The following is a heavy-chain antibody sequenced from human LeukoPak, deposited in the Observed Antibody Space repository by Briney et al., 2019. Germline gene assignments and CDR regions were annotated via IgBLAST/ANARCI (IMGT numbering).Heavy chain of an antibody. D-gene: IGHD3-3*01. Sequence: GGSLRLSCATSGFTFSSYTMNWVRQAPGKGLECVSSISSTSRYIYYGDSVKGRFTISRDNAKNALYLQINSLSAEDTAVYYCARVYQGVAIFDGIDYWGQGTLVTVSS. CDR2: ISSTSRYI. CDR1: GFTFSSYT. J-gene: IGHJ4*02. CDR3: ARVYQGVAIFDGIDY. V-gene: IGHV3-21*01.